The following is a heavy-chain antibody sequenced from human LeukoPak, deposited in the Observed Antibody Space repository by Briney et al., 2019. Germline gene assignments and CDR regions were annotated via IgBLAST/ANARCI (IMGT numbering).Heavy chain of an antibody. J-gene: IGHJ6*03. D-gene: IGHD2-15*01. CDR1: GFTFSSYS. CDR3: ASAYCSGGSCYEWGDYYYCYYMDV. Sequence: PGGSLRLSCAASGFTFSSYSMNWVRQAPGKGLEWVSYISSSSSTIYYADSVKGRFTISRDNAKNSLYLQMNSLRAEDTAVYYCASAYCSGGSCYEWGDYYYCYYMDVWGKGTTVTVSS. CDR2: ISSSSSTI. V-gene: IGHV3-48*01.